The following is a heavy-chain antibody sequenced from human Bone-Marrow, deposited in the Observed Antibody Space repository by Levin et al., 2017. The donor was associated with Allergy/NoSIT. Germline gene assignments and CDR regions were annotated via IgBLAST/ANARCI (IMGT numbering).Heavy chain of an antibody. J-gene: IGHJ4*02. V-gene: IGHV4-31*03. CDR2: IYHSGTT. CDR1: GGSIRSGGFY. D-gene: IGHD4-17*01. CDR3: TREGEYGDSYD. Sequence: LRLSCTDSGGSIRSGGFYWNWIRQHPGKGLEWIGYIYHSGTTNYNPSFKSRVTISEDRSQNQVSLKLDSVTFADTAVYFCTREGEYGDSYDWGQGILVTVSS.